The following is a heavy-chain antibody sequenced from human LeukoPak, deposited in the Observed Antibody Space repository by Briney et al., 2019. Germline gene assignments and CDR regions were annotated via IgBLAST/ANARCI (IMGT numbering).Heavy chain of an antibody. CDR2: IFYSGST. CDR1: SGSISSYY. J-gene: IGHJ3*02. Sequence: SETLSLTCTVSSGSISSYYWSWIRQPPGKGLEWIGYIFYSGSTNYNPSLKSRVTISVDTSKNQFSLGLSSVTAADTAVYYCARDGAPYYYDSSGYYHDAFDTWGQGTMVTVSS. CDR3: ARDGAPYYYDSSGYYHDAFDT. V-gene: IGHV4-59*01. D-gene: IGHD3-22*01.